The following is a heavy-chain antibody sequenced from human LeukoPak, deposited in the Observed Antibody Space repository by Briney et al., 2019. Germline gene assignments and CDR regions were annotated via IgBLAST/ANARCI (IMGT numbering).Heavy chain of an antibody. CDR2: ISYEDGSNK. CDR3: AKAYGTGWYRMRVASWFDP. D-gene: IGHD6-19*01. J-gene: IGHJ5*02. CDR1: GFTVSSNY. V-gene: IGHV3-30*18. Sequence: SGGSLRLSCAASGFTVSSNYMSWVRQAPGRGLEWVAAISYEDGSNKYYADSVKGRFTISRDNSKNTLYLQMNSLRADDTALYYCAKAYGTGWYRMRVASWFDPWGQGTLVTVSS.